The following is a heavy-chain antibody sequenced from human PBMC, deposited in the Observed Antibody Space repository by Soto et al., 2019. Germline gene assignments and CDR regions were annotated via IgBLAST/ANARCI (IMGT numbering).Heavy chain of an antibody. J-gene: IGHJ4*02. D-gene: IGHD1-1*01. CDR3: AREPATAKPEGVDF. Sequence: DSVKVSCKASGYTFSDYYIHGVRQAPGQGLEWMGWINPNSGGTKYAPKFQGGVTMTRDTSITTAYMELSRLRSGDTAVYYCAREPATAKPEGVDFWGQGTLVTVSS. V-gene: IGHV1-2*02. CDR1: GYTFSDYY. CDR2: INPNSGGT.